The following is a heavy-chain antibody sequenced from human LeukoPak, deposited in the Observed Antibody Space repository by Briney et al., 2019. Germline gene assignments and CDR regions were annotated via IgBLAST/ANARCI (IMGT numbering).Heavy chain of an antibody. D-gene: IGHD2-15*01. J-gene: IGHJ5*02. Sequence: EASVKVSCKASGYTFTSYDINWVRQATGRGLEWMGWMNPNSGNTGYAQKFQGRVTMTRNTSISTAYMELSSLRSEDTAVYYCARTYCSGGSCLSWFDPWGQGTLVTVSS. CDR2: MNPNSGNT. V-gene: IGHV1-8*01. CDR3: ARTYCSGGSCLSWFDP. CDR1: GYTFTSYD.